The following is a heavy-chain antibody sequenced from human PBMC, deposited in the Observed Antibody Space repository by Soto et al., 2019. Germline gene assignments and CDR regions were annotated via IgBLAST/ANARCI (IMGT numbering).Heavy chain of an antibody. V-gene: IGHV3-23*01. J-gene: IGHJ5*02. D-gene: IGHD6-6*01. CDR2: ISGSGGST. CDR1: GFTFSSYA. CDR3: AKEGPLYSSSPERFAP. Sequence: GGSLRLSCAASGFTFSSYAMSWVRQAPGKGLEWVSAISGSGGSTYYTDSVKGRFTISRDNSKNTLYLQMNSLRAEDTAVYYCAKEGPLYSSSPERFAPWGQGTLVTVSS.